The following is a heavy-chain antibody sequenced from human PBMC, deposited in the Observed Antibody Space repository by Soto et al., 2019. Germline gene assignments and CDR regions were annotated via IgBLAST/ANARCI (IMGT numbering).Heavy chain of an antibody. Sequence: GGSLRLSCAASGFTFDDYAMHWVRQAPGKGLEWVSGISWNSGSIGYADSVKGRFTISRDNAKNSLYLQMNSLRAEDTALYYCAKDKGSNWNYYYYYMDVWGKGTTVTVSS. V-gene: IGHV3-9*01. J-gene: IGHJ6*03. CDR1: GFTFDDYA. D-gene: IGHD1-20*01. CDR3: AKDKGSNWNYYYYYMDV. CDR2: ISWNSGSI.